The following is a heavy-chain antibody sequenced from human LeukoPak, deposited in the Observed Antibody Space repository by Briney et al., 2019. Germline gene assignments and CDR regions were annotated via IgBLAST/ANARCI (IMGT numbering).Heavy chain of an antibody. Sequence: GGSLRLSCAASGFTFSNYAMSWVRQAPGKGLEWVANIKQDGSEKYYLGSVKGRFTISRDNAKSSLYLQMDSLRAEDTAVYYCARDGPYSSSATHPPWGQGTLVTVSS. CDR3: ARDGPYSSSATHPP. V-gene: IGHV3-7*03. J-gene: IGHJ5*02. CDR1: GFTFSNYA. D-gene: IGHD6-6*01. CDR2: IKQDGSEK.